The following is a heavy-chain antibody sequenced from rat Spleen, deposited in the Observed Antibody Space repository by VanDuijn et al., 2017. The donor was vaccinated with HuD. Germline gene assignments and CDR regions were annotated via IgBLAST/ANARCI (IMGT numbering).Heavy chain of an antibody. D-gene: IGHD4-2*01. CDR2: INTGGGIT. Sequence: EVQLVESGGGLVQPGRSLKLSCTTSGFTFSNYYMAWVRQAPTKGLEWVAYINTGGGITYYRDSVKGRFTVSGDNAKSTLYLQMDSLRSEDTATYYCTTARNVPSYWYFDFWGQGVMVTVSS. J-gene: IGHJ2*01. V-gene: IGHV5-27*01. CDR1: GFTFSNYY. CDR3: TTARNVPSYWYFDF.